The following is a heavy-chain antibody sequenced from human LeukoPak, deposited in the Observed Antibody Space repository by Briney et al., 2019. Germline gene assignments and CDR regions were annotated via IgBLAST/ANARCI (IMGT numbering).Heavy chain of an antibody. Sequence: GEALKISYKGSGYSFTSYWIGWGRPMPGKGLEWMGIIYPGDSDTRYSPSFQGQVTISADKSISTAYLQWSSLKASDTAMYYCARHRHYGPQDAFDIWGQGTMVTVSS. V-gene: IGHV5-51*01. J-gene: IGHJ3*02. CDR1: GYSFTSYW. CDR2: IYPGDSDT. CDR3: ARHRHYGPQDAFDI. D-gene: IGHD4-17*01.